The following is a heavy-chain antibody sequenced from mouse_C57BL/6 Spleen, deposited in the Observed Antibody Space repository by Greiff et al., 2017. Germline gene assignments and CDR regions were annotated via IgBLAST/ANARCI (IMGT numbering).Heavy chain of an antibody. CDR3: ARERSYYSNYGFAY. J-gene: IGHJ3*01. CDR2: IDPEDGET. V-gene: IGHV14-2*01. D-gene: IGHD2-5*01. Sequence: EVQLVESGAELVKPGASVKLSCTASGFNIKDYYMHWVKQRTEQGLEWIGRIDPEDGETKYAPKFPGKATITADTSSNTAYLQLSSLTSEDTAVYYCARERSYYSNYGFAYWGQGTLVTVAA. CDR1: GFNIKDYY.